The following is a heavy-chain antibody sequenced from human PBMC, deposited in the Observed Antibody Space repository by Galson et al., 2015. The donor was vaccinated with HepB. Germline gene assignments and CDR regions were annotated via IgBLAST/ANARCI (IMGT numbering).Heavy chain of an antibody. J-gene: IGHJ5*02. Sequence: TLSLTCAVSGGSISSGGYSWSWIRQPPGKGLEWIGYIYHSGSTYYNPSLKSRVTISVDRSKNQFSLKLSSVTAADTAVYYCARVVHYGGNSEWRFDPWGQGTLVAVSS. D-gene: IGHD4-23*01. V-gene: IGHV4-30-2*01. CDR1: GGSISSGGYS. CDR2: IYHSGST. CDR3: ARVVHYGGNSEWRFDP.